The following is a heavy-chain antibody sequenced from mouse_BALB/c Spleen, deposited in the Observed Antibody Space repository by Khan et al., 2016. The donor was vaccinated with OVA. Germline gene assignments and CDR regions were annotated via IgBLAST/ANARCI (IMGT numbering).Heavy chain of an antibody. Sequence: EVELVESGGGLVQTGGSRKLSCAASGFTFSGFGMHWVRQAPEKGLEWVAYISSDSNTIYYADTVKGRFTISRDNTKNTLFLQMTSLRSEDTAMYYCARTGYYYCDYWGHGTTLTVS. CDR2: ISSDSNTI. CDR1: GFTFSGFG. D-gene: IGHD2-3*01. CDR3: ARTGYYYCDY. J-gene: IGHJ2*01. V-gene: IGHV5-17*02.